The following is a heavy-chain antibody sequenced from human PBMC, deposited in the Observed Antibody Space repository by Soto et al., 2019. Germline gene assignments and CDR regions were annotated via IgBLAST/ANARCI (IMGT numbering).Heavy chain of an antibody. J-gene: IGHJ6*02. V-gene: IGHV3-NL1*01. Sequence: GGSLRLSCAASGFTFSSYGMHWVRQAPGKGLEWVSVIYSGGSTYYADSVKGRFTISRHNSKNTLYLQMNSLRAEDTAVYYCARGKYYDSSGYPYYYYYGIDVWGQGTTVTVSS. CDR3: ARGKYYDSSGYPYYYYYGIDV. CDR2: IYSGGST. CDR1: GFTFSSYG. D-gene: IGHD3-22*01.